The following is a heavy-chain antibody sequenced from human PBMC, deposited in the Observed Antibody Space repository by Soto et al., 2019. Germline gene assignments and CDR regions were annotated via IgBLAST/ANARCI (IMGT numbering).Heavy chain of an antibody. V-gene: IGHV5-51*01. CDR3: ARLAGATFYYYGMDV. CDR2: IYPGDSDT. J-gene: IGHJ6*02. D-gene: IGHD1-26*01. Sequence: PGESLKISCKGSGYSFTSYWIGWVRQMPGKGLEWMGIIYPGDSDTRYSPSFQGQVTISADKSISTAYLQWSSLKASDTAVYYCARLAGATFYYYGMDVWRQGTTVTVSS. CDR1: GYSFTSYW.